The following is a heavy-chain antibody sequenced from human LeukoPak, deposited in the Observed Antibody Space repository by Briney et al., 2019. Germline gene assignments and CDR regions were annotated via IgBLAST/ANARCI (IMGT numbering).Heavy chain of an antibody. V-gene: IGHV1-8*01. J-gene: IGHJ4*02. CDR2: MNPNSGNT. CDR1: GYTFTSYD. Sequence: ASVKVSCKASGYTFTSYDINWVRQATGQGLEWMGWMNPNSGNTGYAQKFQGRVTMTRNTSISTAYMELRSLRSEDTAVYYCARGPPGKRRFDYWGQGTLVTVSS. CDR3: ARGPPGKRRFDY.